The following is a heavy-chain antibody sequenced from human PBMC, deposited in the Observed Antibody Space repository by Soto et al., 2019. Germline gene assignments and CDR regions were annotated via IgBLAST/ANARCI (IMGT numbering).Heavy chain of an antibody. V-gene: IGHV1-18*04. J-gene: IGHJ4*02. Sequence: ASVEVPCQASGYTFNSYGLSWVGQAPGQGLEGIGWISAYNGKTNYAQKLQGRVIMTTDTSTSTAYMELRSRRSDDTAVYYCARGPGQWLAYYDYWGQGTLVTVSS. D-gene: IGHD6-19*01. CDR1: GYTFNSYG. CDR3: ARGPGQWLAYYDY. CDR2: ISAYNGKT.